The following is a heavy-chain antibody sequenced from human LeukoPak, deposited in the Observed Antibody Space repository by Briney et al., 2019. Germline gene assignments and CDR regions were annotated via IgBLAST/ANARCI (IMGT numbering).Heavy chain of an antibody. CDR3: AKGGYTYGGRLFDY. J-gene: IGHJ4*02. CDR2: ISGDGGAT. Sequence: PGGSLRLSCAASGFTFDDYVMHWVRQAPGKGLEWVSFISGDGGATYYADSAKGRFTISRDNGRKSLYLQMHSLRTEDTALYYCAKGGYTYGGRLFDYWGQGTLVTVSS. D-gene: IGHD5-18*01. CDR1: GFTFDDYV. V-gene: IGHV3-43*02.